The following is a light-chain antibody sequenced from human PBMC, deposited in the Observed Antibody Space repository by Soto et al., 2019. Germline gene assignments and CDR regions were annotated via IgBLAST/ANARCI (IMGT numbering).Light chain of an antibody. V-gene: IGKV1-5*03. CDR3: QQYNSYPFT. CDR1: QSISSW. CDR2: KAS. Sequence: DIPMTQSPSTLSASVGDRVTITCRASQSISSWLAWYQQKPGKAPKLLIYKASSLESGVPSRFSGSGSGTEFTLTISSLQPDDFATYDCQQYNSYPFTFGGGTKVEIK. J-gene: IGKJ4*01.